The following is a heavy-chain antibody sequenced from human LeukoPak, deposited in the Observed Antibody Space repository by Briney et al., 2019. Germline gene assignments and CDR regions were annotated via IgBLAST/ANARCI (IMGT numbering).Heavy chain of an antibody. J-gene: IGHJ4*02. CDR2: IYYSGGT. CDR1: GGSISSYY. D-gene: IGHD2-8*01. V-gene: IGHV4-59*01. CDR3: AREGVYFDY. Sequence: SETLSLTCTVSGGSISSYYWSWIRQPPGKGLEWIGYIYYSGGTNYNPSLKSRVTISVDTSKNQFSLKLSSVTAADTAVYYCAREGVYFDYWGQGTLVTVSS.